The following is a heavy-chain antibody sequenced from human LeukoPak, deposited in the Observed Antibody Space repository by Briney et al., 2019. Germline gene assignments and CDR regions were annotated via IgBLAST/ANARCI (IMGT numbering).Heavy chain of an antibody. CDR2: IKQDGSEK. J-gene: IGHJ4*02. D-gene: IGHD3-10*01. Sequence: GGSLRLSCAASGFTFSGYWMSWVRQAPGKGLEWVANIKQDGSEKYYVDSVKGRFTISRDNAENSLSLQMNSLRAEDTAVYYCASILLSLTSNWGQGTLVTVSS. V-gene: IGHV3-7*01. CDR1: GFTFSGYW. CDR3: ASILLSLTSN.